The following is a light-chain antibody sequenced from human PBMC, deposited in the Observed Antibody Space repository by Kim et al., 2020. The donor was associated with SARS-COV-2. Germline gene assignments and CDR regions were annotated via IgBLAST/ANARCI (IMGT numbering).Light chain of an antibody. J-gene: IGKJ1*01. CDR3: QQSNDWPPLT. CDR2: DAT. CDR1: QTIKNR. Sequence: SPGERATLSCRASQTIKNRLVWYQQKPSQAPRLLIYDATTRAPGIPARFIGSGSETDFTLTISSLQSEDFAVYYWQQSNDWPPLTFGQGTKVDIK. V-gene: IGKV3-15*01.